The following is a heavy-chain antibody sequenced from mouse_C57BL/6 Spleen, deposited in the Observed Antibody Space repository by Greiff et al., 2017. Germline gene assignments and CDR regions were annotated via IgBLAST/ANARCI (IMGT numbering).Heavy chain of an antibody. V-gene: IGHV6-6*01. CDR3: TGRLRGYYYAMDY. Sequence: EVQGVESGGGLVQPGGSMKLSCAASGFTFSDAWMDWVRQSPEKGLEWVAEIRNKANNHATYYAESVKGRFTISRDDSKSSVYLQMSSLRAEDTGIYYCTGRLRGYYYAMDYWGQGTSVTVSS. CDR1: GFTFSDAW. CDR2: IRNKANNHAT. D-gene: IGHD2-4*01. J-gene: IGHJ4*01.